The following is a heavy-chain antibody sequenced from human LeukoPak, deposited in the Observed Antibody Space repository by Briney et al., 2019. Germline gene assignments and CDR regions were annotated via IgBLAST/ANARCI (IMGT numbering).Heavy chain of an antibody. CDR3: AKGGGNPTDDAFDI. Sequence: GGSLRLSCAASGFTVSSRYMSWVRQAPGEGLEWVSVLYSGGNTYYADSVEGRFTVSRDNSMNTLYLQMNSLRAEDTAVYYCAKGGGNPTDDAFDIWGQGTMVTVSS. V-gene: IGHV3-53*01. D-gene: IGHD4-23*01. CDR2: LYSGGNT. J-gene: IGHJ3*02. CDR1: GFTVSSRY.